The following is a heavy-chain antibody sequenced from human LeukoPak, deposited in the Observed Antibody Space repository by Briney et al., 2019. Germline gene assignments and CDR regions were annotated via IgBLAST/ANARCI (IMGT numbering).Heavy chain of an antibody. D-gene: IGHD3-22*01. J-gene: IGHJ4*02. CDR1: GFTFNSYG. CDR2: MWYDGSNK. CDR3: VKDRESSGYRFDL. V-gene: IGHV3-33*03. Sequence: GGSLRLSCAASGFTFNSYGMHWVRQAPGKGLEWVAVMWYDGSNKYYADSVKGRFTISRGDSKNTLYLQMNSLRAEDTAVYYCVKDRESSGYRFDLWGQGTLVTVSS.